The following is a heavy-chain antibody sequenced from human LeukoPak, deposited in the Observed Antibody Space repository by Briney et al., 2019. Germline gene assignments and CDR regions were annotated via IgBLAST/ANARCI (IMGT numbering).Heavy chain of an antibody. Sequence: GWSLRLSCAASGFTFSNAWMSWVRQAPGKGLEWVGCIKSKTDGGTTDYAAAVKGRFTISRDDSKNTLYLQMNSLKTEDTAVYYCTTESGTSHELDGIDYWGQGTLVTVSS. V-gene: IGHV3-15*01. CDR2: IKSKTDGGTT. CDR3: TTESGTSHELDGIDY. J-gene: IGHJ4*02. D-gene: IGHD2-2*01. CDR1: GFTFSNAW.